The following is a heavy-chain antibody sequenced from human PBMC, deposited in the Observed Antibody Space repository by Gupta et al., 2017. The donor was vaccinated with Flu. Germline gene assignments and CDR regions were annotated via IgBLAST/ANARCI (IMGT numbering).Heavy chain of an antibody. CDR3: ARRRSFSSHADY. CDR1: GDSITSSTYR. J-gene: IGHJ4*02. CDR2: ILYSGNT. Sequence: LQLQESGPGLVKPSETLSLSCTVPGDSITSSTYRWGWVRQPPGKGLEWIGDILYSGNTNYSPSLKSRVTISIDTPKNQFSLKLSSVTAADTAVYYCARRRSFSSHADYWGQGTLVTVSS. V-gene: IGHV4-39*01. D-gene: IGHD6-13*01.